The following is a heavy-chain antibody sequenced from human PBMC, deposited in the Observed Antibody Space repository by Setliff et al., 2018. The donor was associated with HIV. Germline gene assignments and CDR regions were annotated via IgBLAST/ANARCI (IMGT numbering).Heavy chain of an antibody. CDR1: GYSISSGYY. CDR3: ASTGYSSGWSFDY. J-gene: IGHJ4*02. V-gene: IGHV4-38-2*01. Sequence: PSETLSLTCVVSGYSISSGYYWGWIRQPPGTGLEWIGSFYHSTTYYNPSLKSRVTISVDTSKNQFSLKLISVTAEDTAVYYCASTGYSSGWSFDYWGQGTLVTVSS. D-gene: IGHD6-19*01. CDR2: FYHSTT.